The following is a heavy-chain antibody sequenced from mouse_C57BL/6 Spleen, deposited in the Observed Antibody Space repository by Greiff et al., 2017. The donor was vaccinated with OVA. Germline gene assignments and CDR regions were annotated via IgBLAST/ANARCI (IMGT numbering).Heavy chain of an antibody. D-gene: IGHD2-4*01. V-gene: IGHV1-82*01. CDR3: ARSPIYYDYDEYFDV. J-gene: IGHJ1*03. CDR1: GYAFSSSW. CDR2: IYPGDGDT. Sequence: QVQLQQSGPELVKPGASVKISCKASGYAFSSSWMNWVKQRPGKGLEWIGRIYPGDGDTNYNGKFKGKATLTADKSSSTAYMQLSSLTSEDSAVYFCARSPIYYDYDEYFDVWGTGTTVTVSS.